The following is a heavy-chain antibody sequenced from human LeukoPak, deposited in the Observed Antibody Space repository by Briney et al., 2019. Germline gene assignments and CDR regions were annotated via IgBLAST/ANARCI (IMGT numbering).Heavy chain of an antibody. CDR1: GFTFSSYW. Sequence: GGSLRLSCAASGFTFSSYWMSWVRQAPGKGLEWVAVISYDGSNKYYADSVKGRFTISRDNSKNTLYLQMNSLRAEDTAVYYCAKDLWSGYYGDYEYYGMDVWGQGTTVTVSS. V-gene: IGHV3-30*18. CDR2: ISYDGSNK. CDR3: AKDLWSGYYGDYEYYGMDV. J-gene: IGHJ6*02. D-gene: IGHD3/OR15-3a*01.